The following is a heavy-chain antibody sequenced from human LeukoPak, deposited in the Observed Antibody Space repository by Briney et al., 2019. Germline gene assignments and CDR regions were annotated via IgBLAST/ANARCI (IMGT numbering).Heavy chain of an antibody. V-gene: IGHV3-9*01. D-gene: IGHD6-13*01. Sequence: SLRLSCAASGFTFDDYAMHWVRQAPGKGLEWVSGISWNSGSIGYADSVKGRFTISRDNAKNSLYLQMNSLGAEDTALYYCAKDSELGIAAAGTFDYWGQGTPVTGSS. CDR1: GFTFDDYA. CDR2: ISWNSGSI. J-gene: IGHJ4*02. CDR3: AKDSELGIAAAGTFDY.